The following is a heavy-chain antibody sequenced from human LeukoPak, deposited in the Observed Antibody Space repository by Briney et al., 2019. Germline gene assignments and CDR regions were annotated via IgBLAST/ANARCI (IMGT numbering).Heavy chain of an antibody. CDR3: VRSCSSGSCYGYKDY. CDR1: GFTFSSYW. J-gene: IGHJ4*02. CDR2: VNGDGTST. Sequence: GGSLRLSGATSGFTFSSYWMHWVRQVPGKGLVWVSRVNGDGTSTSYADSVQGRFTISRDNAKNTLYLYMNSLRGDDTAIYFCVRSCSSGSCYGYKDYWGQGTLVTVSS. D-gene: IGHD2-2*01. V-gene: IGHV3-74*01.